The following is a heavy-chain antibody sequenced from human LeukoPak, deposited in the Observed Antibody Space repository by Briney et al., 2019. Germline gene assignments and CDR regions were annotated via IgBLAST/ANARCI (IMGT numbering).Heavy chain of an antibody. Sequence: ASVEVSCKASGYTFTSYDINWVRQATGQGLEWMGWMNPNSGNTGYAQKFQGRVTMTRNTSISTAYMELSSLRSEDTAVYYCARGRPRYCSSTSCFDYWGQGTLVTVSS. CDR2: MNPNSGNT. D-gene: IGHD2-2*01. V-gene: IGHV1-8*01. CDR3: ARGRPRYCSSTSCFDY. J-gene: IGHJ4*02. CDR1: GYTFTSYD.